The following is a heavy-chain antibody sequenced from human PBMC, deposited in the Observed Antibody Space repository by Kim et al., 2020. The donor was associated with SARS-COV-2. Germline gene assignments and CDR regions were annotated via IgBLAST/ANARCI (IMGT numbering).Heavy chain of an antibody. CDR2: INTNTGNP. CDR3: ARGKTESVTTPLTY. Sequence: ASVKVSCKASGYTFTTYALSWVRQAPGQGLEWMGWINTNTGNPTYAQGFTGRFAFSLDTSVSTAYLQISSLKAEDTAVYYCARGKTESVTTPLTYWGQGTLVTVSS. V-gene: IGHV7-4-1*02. D-gene: IGHD4-17*01. CDR1: GYTFTTYA. J-gene: IGHJ4*02.